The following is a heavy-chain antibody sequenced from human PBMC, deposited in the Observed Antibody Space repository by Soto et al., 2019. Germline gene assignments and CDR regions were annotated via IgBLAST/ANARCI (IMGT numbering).Heavy chain of an antibody. V-gene: IGHV3-48*04. CDR3: ARDSRGIAARGVDY. D-gene: IGHD6-6*01. Sequence: GGSLRLSCAASGFTFSSYSMNWVRQAPGKGLEWVSYISSSSSTIYYADSVKGRFTISRDNAKNSLYLQMNSLRAEDTAVYYCARDSRGIAARGVDYWGQGTLVTVSS. CDR2: ISSSSSTI. CDR1: GFTFSSYS. J-gene: IGHJ4*02.